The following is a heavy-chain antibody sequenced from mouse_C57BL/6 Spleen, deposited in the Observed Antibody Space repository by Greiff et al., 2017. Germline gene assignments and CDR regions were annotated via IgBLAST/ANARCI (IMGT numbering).Heavy chain of an antibody. V-gene: IGHV1-76*01. J-gene: IGHJ2*01. CDR1: GYTFTDYY. CDR2: IYPGSGNT. CDR3: ARSQLGEDYFDY. D-gene: IGHD4-1*02. Sequence: VQLQQSGAELVRPGASVKLSCKASGYTFTDYYINWVKQRPGQGLEWIARIYPGSGNTYYNEKFKGKATLTAEKSSSTAYMQLSSLTSEDSAVYFCARSQLGEDYFDYWGQGTTLTVSS.